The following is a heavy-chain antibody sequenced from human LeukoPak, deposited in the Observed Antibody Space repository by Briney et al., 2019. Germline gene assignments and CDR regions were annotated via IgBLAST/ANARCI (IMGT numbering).Heavy chain of an antibody. CDR3: ARLDSSGCLSV. V-gene: IGHV4-59*08. CDR1: GGSTTNYY. D-gene: IGHD6-19*01. CDR2: AYYSGST. J-gene: IGHJ4*02. Sequence: SETLSLTCTVSGGSTTNYYWSWIRQPPGKGLEWIGYAYYSGSTNYNPSLKSRVTISVDTSKNQFSLRLSSVTAADTAVYYCARLDSSGCLSVWGQGTLVTVSS.